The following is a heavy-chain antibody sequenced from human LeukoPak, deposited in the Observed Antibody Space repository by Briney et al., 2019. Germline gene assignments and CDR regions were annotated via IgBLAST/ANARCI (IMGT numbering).Heavy chain of an antibody. Sequence: SQTLSLTCSVSGGSISSTNHYWSWVRQRPGEGLEWIGCIYYTGTSTYYNPSLKSRLSMSVDTSKNQFSLKLSSVTAADTAVYYCARRYCSGGSCYSGAFDIWGQGTMVTVSS. V-gene: IGHV4-30-4*08. J-gene: IGHJ3*02. D-gene: IGHD2-15*01. CDR2: IYYTGTST. CDR1: GGSISSTNHY. CDR3: ARRYCSGGSCYSGAFDI.